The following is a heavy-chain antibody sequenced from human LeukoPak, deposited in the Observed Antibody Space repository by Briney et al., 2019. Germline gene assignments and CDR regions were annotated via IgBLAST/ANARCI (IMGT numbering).Heavy chain of an antibody. V-gene: IGHV1-2*06. CDR1: GYTFTGYY. J-gene: IGHJ4*02. CDR3: ARVSSSFFPFDY. D-gene: IGHD6-13*01. CDR2: INPNSGGT. Sequence: ASVKVSCKASGYTFTGYYMHWVRQAPGQGLEWMGRINPNSGGTNYAQKFQGRVTMTRDTSISTAYMELSRLRSDDTAVHYCARVSSSFFPFDYWGQGTLVTVSS.